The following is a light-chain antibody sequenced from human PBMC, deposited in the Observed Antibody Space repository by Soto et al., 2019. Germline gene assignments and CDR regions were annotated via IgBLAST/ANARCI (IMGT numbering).Light chain of an antibody. CDR3: QQYVSSPPIT. CDR1: QSVSSSY. V-gene: IGKV3-20*01. Sequence: EIVLTQSPGTLSLSPGERATLSCRASQSVSSSYLAWYQQKPGQAPRLLIYGASSRATGIPDRFSGSGSGTDFTLTISRLEPEDFAVYYCQQYVSSPPITFCQGIRLEIK. J-gene: IGKJ5*01. CDR2: GAS.